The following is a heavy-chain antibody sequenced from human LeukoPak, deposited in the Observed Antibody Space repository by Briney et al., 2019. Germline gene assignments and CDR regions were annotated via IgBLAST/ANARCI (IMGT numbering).Heavy chain of an antibody. J-gene: IGHJ4*02. V-gene: IGHV3-11*04. Sequence: GGSLRLSCAASGFRFDSFYMGWIRQVPGRGLDYIALISASGAVPYYAESVKGRFTISRDNAKNSVSLQMNSLSADDTAIYYCARSLIVASEDYWGQGTQVTVSS. D-gene: IGHD3-22*01. CDR2: ISASGAVP. CDR1: GFRFDSFY. CDR3: ARSLIVASEDY.